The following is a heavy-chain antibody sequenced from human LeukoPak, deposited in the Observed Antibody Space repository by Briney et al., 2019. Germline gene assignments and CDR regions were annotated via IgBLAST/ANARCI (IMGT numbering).Heavy chain of an antibody. CDR1: GYTFNIYY. D-gene: IGHD3-16*01. CDR3: ARITAKALDY. Sequence: ASVKVSCKASGYTFNIYYIHWVRQAPGQGLEWMGIINPSGGSTIYTQKFQGRVTMTSDTSTSTVYMELSSLRSEDTAVYYCARITAKALDYWGQETLVTVSS. V-gene: IGHV1-46*02. CDR2: INPSGGST. J-gene: IGHJ4*02.